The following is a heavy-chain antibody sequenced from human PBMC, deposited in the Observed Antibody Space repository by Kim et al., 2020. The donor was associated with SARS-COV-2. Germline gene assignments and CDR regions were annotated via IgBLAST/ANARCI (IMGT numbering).Heavy chain of an antibody. V-gene: IGHV4-39*01. Sequence: SETLSLTCTVSGGSISSSSYYWGWIRQPPGKGLEWIGSIYYSGSTYYNPSLKSRVTISVDTSKNQFSLKLSSVTAADTAVYYCARQHIPALARPDIAVAGLYYYYGMDVWGQGTTVTVSS. CDR1: GGSISSSSYY. J-gene: IGHJ6*02. D-gene: IGHD6-19*01. CDR2: IYYSGST. CDR3: ARQHIPALARPDIAVAGLYYYYGMDV.